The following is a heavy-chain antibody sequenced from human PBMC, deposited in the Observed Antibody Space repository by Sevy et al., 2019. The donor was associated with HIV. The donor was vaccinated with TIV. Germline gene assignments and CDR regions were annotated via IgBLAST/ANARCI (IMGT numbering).Heavy chain of an antibody. J-gene: IGHJ5*02. CDR2: TYYRSKWYN. Sequence: QSQTLSLTCAISGDSFSSNSAAWNWIRQSPSRGLEWLGRTYYRSKWYNDYAVSVKSRITINPDTSKNQFSLQLNSVTPEDTAVYYCARVYLDCSGGSCYSGWFDPWGQGTLVTVSS. D-gene: IGHD2-15*01. CDR1: GDSFSSNSAA. CDR3: ARVYLDCSGGSCYSGWFDP. V-gene: IGHV6-1*01.